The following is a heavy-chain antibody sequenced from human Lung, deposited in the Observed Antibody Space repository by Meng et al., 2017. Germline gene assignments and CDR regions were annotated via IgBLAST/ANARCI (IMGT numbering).Heavy chain of an antibody. CDR3: ARDAHISAAGKLFGDY. D-gene: IGHD6-13*01. Sequence: RVQAGASVKRPWASAKVSSTPSGYSLTTYYIHWVSQAPGEGIELMGPIDPKRGVTEYAHKFHGRVTMTGDTSISTAYMELGRLPSDDTAVYYCARDAHISAAGKLFGDYWGQGTLVTVSS. J-gene: IGHJ4*02. V-gene: IGHV1-2*06. CDR2: IDPKRGVT. CDR1: GYSLTTYY.